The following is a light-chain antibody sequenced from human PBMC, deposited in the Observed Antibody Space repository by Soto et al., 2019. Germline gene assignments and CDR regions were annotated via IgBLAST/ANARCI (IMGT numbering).Light chain of an antibody. CDR3: QQYGSSGT. Sequence: ETVLTQSPGTLSLSPGERATLSCRASHSVGSNLAWYQQKPGQAPRLLIYGASNRATGIPDRFSGSGSGTDFTLTISRLEPEDFAVYYCQQYGSSGTFGQGTKVDIK. J-gene: IGKJ1*01. CDR2: GAS. V-gene: IGKV3-20*01. CDR1: HSVGSN.